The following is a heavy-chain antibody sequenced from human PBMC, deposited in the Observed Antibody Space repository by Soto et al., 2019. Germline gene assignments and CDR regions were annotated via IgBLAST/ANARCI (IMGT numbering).Heavy chain of an antibody. CDR1: GFAFCDFY. J-gene: IGHJ4*02. V-gene: IGHV3-11*05. CDR2: ISSSSSYT. D-gene: IGHD5-12*01. Sequence: GGSLKLSFVTIGFAFCDFYVRWIRQAPGKGLEWVSYISSSSSYTNYADSVKGRFTIPRDNAKNSLYLQMNSLRAEDTAVYYCARDHHRYSGYDYVDYWGQGT. CDR3: ARDHHRYSGYDYVDY.